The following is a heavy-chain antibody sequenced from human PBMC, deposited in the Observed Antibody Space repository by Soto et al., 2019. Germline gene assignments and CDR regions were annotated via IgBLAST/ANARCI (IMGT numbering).Heavy chain of an antibody. D-gene: IGHD7-27*01. CDR3: ARGWGALFDY. Sequence: QVQLQQWGAGLLKPSETLSLTCAVYGGSFSGYYWSWIRQPPGKGLEWIGEINHSGSTNYNPSLKSRVTISVDTSKNQFSLKLSSVTAVDTAVYYCARGWGALFDYWGQGALVTVSS. CDR1: GGSFSGYY. CDR2: INHSGST. V-gene: IGHV4-34*01. J-gene: IGHJ4*02.